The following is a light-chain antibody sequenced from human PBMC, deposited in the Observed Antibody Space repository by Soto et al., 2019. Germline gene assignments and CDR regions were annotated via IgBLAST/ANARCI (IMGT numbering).Light chain of an antibody. CDR2: KVS. CDR1: QSLVYSDGNTY. J-gene: IGKJ3*01. CDR3: MQGTHWPRT. V-gene: IGKV2-30*01. Sequence: DVGMTQSPLSLPVTLGQPASISCRSSQSLVYSDGNTYLNRFQQRSGQSPRRLIYKVSNRDSGVPDRFSGSGSGANFTLNISRVGAEDVGVYYCMQGTHWPRTLGPGTKVDIK.